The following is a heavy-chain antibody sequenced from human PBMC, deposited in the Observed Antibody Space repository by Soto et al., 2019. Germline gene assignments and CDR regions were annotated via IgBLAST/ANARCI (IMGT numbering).Heavy chain of an antibody. V-gene: IGHV3-30*18. J-gene: IGHJ5*02. D-gene: IGHD2-21*02. CDR3: AKDSRIVVVTAPYAS. CDR1: GFTFSSYG. CDR2: ISYDGSNK. Sequence: QVQLVESGGGVVQPGRSLRLSCAASGFTFSSYGMHWVRQAPGKGLEWVAGISYDGSNKYYADSVKGRFTISRDNSKNTRYLQMNSQRAEDTAVYYCAKDSRIVVVTAPYASWCQGNLVTVSS.